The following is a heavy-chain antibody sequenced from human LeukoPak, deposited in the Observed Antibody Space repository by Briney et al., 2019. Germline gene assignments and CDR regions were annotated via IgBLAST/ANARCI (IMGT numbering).Heavy chain of an antibody. CDR3: ARDGYNYRDFDY. D-gene: IGHD5-24*01. CDR2: INHSGST. CDR1: GGSFSGYY. V-gene: IGHV4-34*01. J-gene: IGHJ4*02. Sequence: SETLSLTCAVYGGSFSGYYWSWIRQPPGKGLEWIGEINHSGSTNYSPSLKSRVTISVDTSKNQFSLKLSSVTAADTAVYYCARDGYNYRDFDYWGQGTLVTVSS.